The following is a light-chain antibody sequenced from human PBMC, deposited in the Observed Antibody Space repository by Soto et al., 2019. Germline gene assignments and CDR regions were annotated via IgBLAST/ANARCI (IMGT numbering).Light chain of an antibody. CDR1: QSVSSY. V-gene: IGKV3-11*01. CDR2: DAS. J-gene: IGKJ4*01. Sequence: EIVLTQSPATLSLSPGERATLSCRASQSVSSYLAWYQQTPGQAPRLLIYDASNRTTGIPARFSGSGSGTGLTLPISSLEHEDCTVYYCQQRSNWPRLTFGGGTKVEIK. CDR3: QQRSNWPRLT.